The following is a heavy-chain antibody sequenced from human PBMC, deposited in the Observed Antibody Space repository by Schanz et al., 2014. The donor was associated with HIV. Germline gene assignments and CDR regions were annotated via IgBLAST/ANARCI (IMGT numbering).Heavy chain of an antibody. D-gene: IGHD6-6*01. Sequence: QVQLVQSGAAVKKPGASVKVSCKVSGYTFTGYYMHWVRQAPGQGLEWMGWINPSSGGTNYAQKFQGRVTMTRDTSISTAYMELRRLRSDDTAVYYCARARAKIEGRPVGNWFDPWGQGTLVTVSS. CDR3: ARARAKIEGRPVGNWFDP. J-gene: IGHJ5*02. CDR1: GYTFTGYY. V-gene: IGHV1-2*02. CDR2: INPSSGGT.